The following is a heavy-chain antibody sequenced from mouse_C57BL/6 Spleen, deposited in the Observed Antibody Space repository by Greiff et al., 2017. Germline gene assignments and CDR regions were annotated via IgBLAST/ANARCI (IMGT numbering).Heavy chain of an antibody. CDR3: ARSKGGYDGNWYFDV. D-gene: IGHD2-2*01. CDR1: GYTFTSYW. Sequence: QVQLQQPGAELVKPGASVKLSCKASGYTFTSYWMHWVKQRPGRGLEWIGRIDPYSGGTKYNEKFKSKATLTVDKPSSTAYMQLSSLTSEDSAVYYSARSKGGYDGNWYFDVWGTGTTVTVSS. V-gene: IGHV1-72*01. J-gene: IGHJ1*03. CDR2: IDPYSGGT.